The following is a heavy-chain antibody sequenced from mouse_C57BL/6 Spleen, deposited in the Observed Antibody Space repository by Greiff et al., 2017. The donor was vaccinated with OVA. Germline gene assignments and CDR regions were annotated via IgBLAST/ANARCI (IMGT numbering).Heavy chain of an antibody. J-gene: IGHJ4*01. V-gene: IGHV1-61*01. CDR2: IYPSDSET. CDR1: GYTFTSYW. Sequence: LQQPGAELVRPGSSVKLSCKASGYTFTSYWMDWVKQRPGQGLEWIGNIYPSDSETHYNQKFKDKATLTVDKSSSTAYMQLSSLTSEDSAVYYCANSYDYAMDYWGQGTSVTVSS. D-gene: IGHD3-3*01. CDR3: ANSYDYAMDY.